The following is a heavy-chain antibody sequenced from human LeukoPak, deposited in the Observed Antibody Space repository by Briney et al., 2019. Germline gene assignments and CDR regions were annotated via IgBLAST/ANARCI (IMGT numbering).Heavy chain of an antibody. CDR2: ISWNSGSI. CDR1: GFTFDDYA. D-gene: IGHD4-23*01. CDR3: ARPLYGGNPSDAFDI. V-gene: IGHV3-9*01. Sequence: GGSLRLSCAASGFTFDDYAMHWVRQAPGKGLEWVSGISWNSGSIGYADSVKGRFTISRDNAKNSLYLQMNSLRAEDTAVYYCARPLYGGNPSDAFDIWGQGTMVTVSS. J-gene: IGHJ3*02.